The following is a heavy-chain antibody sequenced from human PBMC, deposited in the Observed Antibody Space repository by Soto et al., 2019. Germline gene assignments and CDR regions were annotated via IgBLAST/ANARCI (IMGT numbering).Heavy chain of an antibody. CDR3: AKGRGDYYYYAMDV. V-gene: IGHV3-48*02. CDR1: GFTFSIYG. J-gene: IGHJ6*02. Sequence: EVQLVESGGGWVQPGGSLRLSCAASGFTFSIYGMNWVRQAPGKGLEWISYISSSSRTIHYADSEKGRFTISRDDAKNSLYLQVNGLRDEDTAVYYCAKGRGDYYYYAMDVWGQGTTVTVSS. CDR2: ISSSSRTI.